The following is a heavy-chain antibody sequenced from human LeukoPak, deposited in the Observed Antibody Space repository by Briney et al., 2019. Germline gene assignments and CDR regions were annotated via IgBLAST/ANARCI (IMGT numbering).Heavy chain of an antibody. CDR1: GGSISSYY. CDR3: ARLRTMVRGVTTFDY. V-gene: IGHV4-59*12. J-gene: IGHJ4*02. D-gene: IGHD3-10*01. CDR2: IYYSGST. Sequence: SETLSLTQTVAGGSISSYYWSWIRQPPGKGLEWNGYIYYSGSTNYNPSLKSRVTISVDTSKNQFSLKLSSVTAADTAVYYCARLRTMVRGVTTFDYWGQGTLVTVSS.